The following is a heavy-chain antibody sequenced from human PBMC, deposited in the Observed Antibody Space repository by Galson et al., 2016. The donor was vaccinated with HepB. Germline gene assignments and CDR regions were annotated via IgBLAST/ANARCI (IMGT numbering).Heavy chain of an antibody. D-gene: IGHD5-18*01. CDR2: LSGSGAHT. CDR3: AKRPYSYGWHYGMDV. V-gene: IGHV3-23*01. J-gene: IGHJ6*02. Sequence: SLRLSCAASGFTFSRYAMTWVRQAPGKGLEWVSGLSGSGAHTYYADSVKGRFTISRDNSKNTLYLQMKSLRDEDTAVYYCAKRPYSYGWHYGMDVWGQGTTVTVSS. CDR1: GFTFSRYA.